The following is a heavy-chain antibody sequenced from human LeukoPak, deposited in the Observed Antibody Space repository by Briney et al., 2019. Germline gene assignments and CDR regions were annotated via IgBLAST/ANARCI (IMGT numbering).Heavy chain of an antibody. J-gene: IGHJ1*01. Sequence: PGGSLRLSCTASGFTFGDYAMSWVRQAPGKGLEWVGFIRSKAYGGTTEYAASVKGRFTISRDDSKSIAYLQMNSLKTEDTAVYYCTKALGANYDFWSGYSNAEYFQHWGQGTLVTVSS. V-gene: IGHV3-49*04. CDR3: TKALGANYDFWSGYSNAEYFQH. D-gene: IGHD3-3*01. CDR1: GFTFGDYA. CDR2: IRSKAYGGTT.